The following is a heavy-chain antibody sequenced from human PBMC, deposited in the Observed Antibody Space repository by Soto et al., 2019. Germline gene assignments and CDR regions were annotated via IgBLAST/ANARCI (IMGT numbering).Heavy chain of an antibody. V-gene: IGHV4-34*01. CDR3: ARGGYSSPRPGPDY. CDR2: INHSGST. D-gene: IGHD5-18*01. J-gene: IGHJ4*02. CDR1: GGSFSGYY. Sequence: SETLSLTCAVYGGSFSGYYWSWIRQPPGKGLEWIGEINHSGSTNYNPSLKSRVTISVDTSKNQFSLKLSSVTAADTAAYYCARGGYSSPRPGPDYWGQGTLVTVSS.